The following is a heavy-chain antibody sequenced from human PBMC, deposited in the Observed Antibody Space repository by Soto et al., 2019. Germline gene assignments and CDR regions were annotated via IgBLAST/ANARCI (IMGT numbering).Heavy chain of an antibody. J-gene: IGHJ6*02. CDR2: IIPIFGTA. Sequence: SVKVSCTASGGTFSIYAISWVRQAPGQGLEWMGGIIPIFGTANYAQKFQGRVTITADESTSTAYMELSSLRSEDTAVYYCARDGERDYYYYGMDVWGQGTTVTVSS. CDR1: GGTFSIYA. D-gene: IGHD2-21*01. CDR3: ARDGERDYYYYGMDV. V-gene: IGHV1-69*13.